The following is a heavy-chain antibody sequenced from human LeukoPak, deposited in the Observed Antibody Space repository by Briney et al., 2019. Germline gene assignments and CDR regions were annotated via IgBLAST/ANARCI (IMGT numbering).Heavy chain of an antibody. J-gene: IGHJ4*02. CDR1: GFTFSSYA. D-gene: IGHD3-10*01. Sequence: GGSLRLSCAASGFTFSSYAMSWVRQAPGKGLEWVSGISGSGGSTYYADSVEGRFTISRDNSKNTLYLQMNSLRAEDTAVYYCAKAMEGISLDYFDYWGQGTLVTVSS. CDR2: ISGSGGST. CDR3: AKAMEGISLDYFDY. V-gene: IGHV3-23*01.